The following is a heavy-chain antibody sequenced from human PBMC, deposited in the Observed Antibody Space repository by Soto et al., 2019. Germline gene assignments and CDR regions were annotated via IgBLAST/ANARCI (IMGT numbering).Heavy chain of an antibody. CDR2: ISSSGSTI. Sequence: GGSLRLCCAASGFTFSDYYMSWIRQAPGKGLEWVSYISSSGSTIYYADSVKGRFTISRDNAKNSHYLQVNSLRAEDTAVYYCARGPYEYVWGSDPPHFDYWGQGTLVTVSS. CDR3: ARGPYEYVWGSDPPHFDY. D-gene: IGHD3-16*02. V-gene: IGHV3-11*01. J-gene: IGHJ4*02. CDR1: GFTFSDYY.